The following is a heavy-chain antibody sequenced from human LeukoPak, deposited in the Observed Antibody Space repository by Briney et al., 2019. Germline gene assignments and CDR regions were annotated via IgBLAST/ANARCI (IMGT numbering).Heavy chain of an antibody. D-gene: IGHD2-2*02. Sequence: SETLSLACTVSGGSISSYYWSWIRQPPGKGLEWIGYIYYSGSTNYNPSLKSRVTISVDTSKNQFSLKLSSVTAADTAVYYCARDHLYCSSTSCYSHWFDPWGQGTLVTVSS. CDR2: IYYSGST. V-gene: IGHV4-59*01. J-gene: IGHJ5*02. CDR1: GGSISSYY. CDR3: ARDHLYCSSTSCYSHWFDP.